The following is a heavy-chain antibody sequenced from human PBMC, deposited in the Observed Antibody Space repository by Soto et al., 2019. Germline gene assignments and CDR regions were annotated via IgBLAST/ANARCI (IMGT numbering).Heavy chain of an antibody. CDR2: SIPIFGTA. V-gene: IGHV1-69*06. J-gene: IGHJ4*02. Sequence: QVQLVQSGAEVKKPGSSVKVSCKASGGTFSSYAISWVRQAPGQGLEWMGGSIPIFGTANYAQKFQGRVTITADKSTSTAYMELSSLRSEDTAVYYCAGEDYYDSSGYYSPLGYWGQGTLVTVSS. D-gene: IGHD3-22*01. CDR1: GGTFSSYA. CDR3: AGEDYYDSSGYYSPLGY.